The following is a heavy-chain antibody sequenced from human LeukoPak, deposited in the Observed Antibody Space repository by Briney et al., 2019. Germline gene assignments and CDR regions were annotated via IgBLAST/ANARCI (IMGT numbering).Heavy chain of an antibody. CDR2: IIPIFGTA. J-gene: IGHJ4*02. CDR1: GGTFSSYA. Sequence: SVKVSCKASGGTFSSYAISWVRQAPGQGLEWMGGIIPIFGTANYAQKFQGRVTITADESTSTAYMELSSLRSEDTAVYYCASLEETYSSSWYYFDYWGQGTLVTVSS. V-gene: IGHV1-69*13. CDR3: ASLEETYSSSWYYFDY. D-gene: IGHD6-13*01.